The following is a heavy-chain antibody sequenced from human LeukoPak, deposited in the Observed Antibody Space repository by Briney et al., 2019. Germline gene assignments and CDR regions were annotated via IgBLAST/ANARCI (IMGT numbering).Heavy chain of an antibody. CDR3: AKDGYSGYDVFDC. CDR2: ISGSGGST. CDR1: GFTFSDYY. Sequence: GGSLRLSCAASGFTFSDYYMSWIRQAPGKGLEWVSTISGSGGSTYYADSVKGRFTISRDKSKNTLYLQMNSLRVEDTAVYYCAKDGYSGYDVFDCWGQGTLVTVSS. J-gene: IGHJ4*02. D-gene: IGHD5-12*01. V-gene: IGHV3-23*01.